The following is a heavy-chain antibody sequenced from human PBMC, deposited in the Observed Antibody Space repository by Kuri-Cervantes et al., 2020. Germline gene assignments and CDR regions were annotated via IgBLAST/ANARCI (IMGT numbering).Heavy chain of an antibody. V-gene: IGHV4-59*12. CDR3: ARVRNIAAAGFDP. J-gene: IGHJ5*02. Sequence: SETLSLTCTVSGGSISSYYRSWIRQPPGKGLEWIGSIYHSGSTYYNPSLKSRVTISVDTSKNQFSLKLSSVTAADTAVYYCARVRNIAAAGFDPWGQGTLVTVSS. CDR1: GGSISSYY. CDR2: IYHSGST. D-gene: IGHD6-13*01.